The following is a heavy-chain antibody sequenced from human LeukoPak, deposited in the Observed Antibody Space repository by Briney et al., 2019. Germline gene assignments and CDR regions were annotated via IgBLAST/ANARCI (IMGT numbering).Heavy chain of an antibody. D-gene: IGHD2-15*01. CDR3: AREGSSGGHSLGVPGVVVAANTYYYYGMDV. CDR1: GGSISSYY. Sequence: SETLSLTCTVSGGSISSYYRSWIRQPAGKGLEWIGRIYTSGSTNYNPSLKSRVTMSVDTSKNQFSLKLSSVTAADTAVYYCAREGSSGGHSLGVPGVVVAANTYYYYGMDVWGQGTTVTVSS. V-gene: IGHV4-4*07. CDR2: IYTSGST. J-gene: IGHJ6*02.